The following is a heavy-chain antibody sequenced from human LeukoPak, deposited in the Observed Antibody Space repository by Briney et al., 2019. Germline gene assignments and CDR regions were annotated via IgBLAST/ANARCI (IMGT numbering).Heavy chain of an antibody. D-gene: IGHD6-13*01. CDR1: GFTFSSYA. CDR2: IRGSGANT. Sequence: GGSLRLSCAASGFTFSSYAMSWVRQAPGRGLEWVSAIRGSGANTYYADSVKGRFTISRDNSKNTLYLQMNSLRAEDTAVYYCASYIQQPKGFDYWGQGTLVTVSS. CDR3: ASYIQQPKGFDY. V-gene: IGHV3-23*01. J-gene: IGHJ4*02.